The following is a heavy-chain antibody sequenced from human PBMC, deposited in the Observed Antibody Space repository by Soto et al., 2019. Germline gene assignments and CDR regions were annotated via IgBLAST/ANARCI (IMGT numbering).Heavy chain of an antibody. CDR1: GFTVSSNY. D-gene: IGHD2-2*03. CDR3: ARDKVMDSTVFFDY. Sequence: GGSLRLSCAASGFTVSSNYMSWVRQAPGKGLEWVSVIYSGGSTYYADSVKGRFTISRDNSKNTLYLQMNSLRAEDTAVYYCARDKVMDSTVFFDYWGQGTLVTVSS. V-gene: IGHV3-66*01. J-gene: IGHJ4*02. CDR2: IYSGGST.